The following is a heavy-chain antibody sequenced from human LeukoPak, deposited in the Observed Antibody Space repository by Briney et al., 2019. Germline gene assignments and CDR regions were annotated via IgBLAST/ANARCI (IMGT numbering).Heavy chain of an antibody. J-gene: IGHJ4*02. V-gene: IGHV3-11*04. D-gene: IGHD3-10*01. CDR1: GFTFSDYY. CDR3: ARDAPFLAYGSVSSGGFLDS. CDR2: ISSSGYTT. Sequence: PGGSLRLSCAASGFTFSDYYMTWVRQAPGKGLEWVSYISSSGYTTYYVDSVKGRFTISRDNADNSVYLQMNNLRADDTAIYYCARDAPFLAYGSVSSGGFLDSWGQGTLVTVSS.